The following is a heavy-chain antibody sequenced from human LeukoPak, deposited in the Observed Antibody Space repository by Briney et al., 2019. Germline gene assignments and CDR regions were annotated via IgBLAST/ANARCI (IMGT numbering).Heavy chain of an antibody. CDR1: GLTFDKAW. J-gene: IGHJ4*02. D-gene: IGHD5-18*01. V-gene: IGHV3-15*01. CDR2: IRSETDGGTT. CDR3: VTRPADRHTYGPLDY. Sequence: GGSLRLSCTVSGLTFDKAWMHWVRQAPGKGLEWIGRIRSETDGGTTDYAAPVKGRFTISRDASQNTVLLQMDSLKTEDTAVYYCVTRPADRHTYGPLDYWGQGTLVTVSS.